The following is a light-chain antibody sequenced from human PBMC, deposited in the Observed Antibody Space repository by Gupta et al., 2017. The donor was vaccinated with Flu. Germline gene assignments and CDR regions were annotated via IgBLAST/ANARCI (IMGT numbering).Light chain of an antibody. CDR1: QSVGTY. CDR2: DAS. V-gene: IGKV3-11*01. CDR3: QKRSNWPPYT. Sequence: EIVLTQSPATLSLSPGERATLSCRASQSVGTYLAWYQQKPGQTPRLLIYDASNRATGIPARFSGSGSGTDFTLTISSLEPEDFAVYYCQKRSNWPPYTFGQGTRLAIK. J-gene: IGKJ2*01.